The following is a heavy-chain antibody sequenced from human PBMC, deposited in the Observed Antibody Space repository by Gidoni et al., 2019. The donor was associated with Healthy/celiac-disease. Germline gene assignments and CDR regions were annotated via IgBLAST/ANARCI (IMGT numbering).Heavy chain of an antibody. J-gene: IGHJ3*02. V-gene: IGHV3-30*18. Sequence: QVQLVESGGGVVQPGRSLRLSCAASGFTFSSYGMHWVRQAPGKGLEWVAVISYDGSNKYYADSVKGRFTISRDNSKNTLYLQMNSLRAEDTAVYYCAKGYGDYVDGYFDIWGQGTMVTVSS. D-gene: IGHD4-17*01. CDR3: AKGYGDYVDGYFDI. CDR1: GFTFSSYG. CDR2: ISYDGSNK.